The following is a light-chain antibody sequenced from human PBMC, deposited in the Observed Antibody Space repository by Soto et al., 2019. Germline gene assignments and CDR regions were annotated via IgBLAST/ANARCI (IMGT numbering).Light chain of an antibody. Sequence: EIVLTQSPGTLSLSRGERATLSCRASQSISNNLAWYQQKPGQAPRLLIYVASVRATGIPDRFSGSGSGADFTLTISRLEPEDFAVYYCQQYNNWPPAWTFGQGTKVDIK. CDR1: QSISNN. CDR2: VAS. J-gene: IGKJ1*01. V-gene: IGKV3-20*01. CDR3: QQYNNWPPAWT.